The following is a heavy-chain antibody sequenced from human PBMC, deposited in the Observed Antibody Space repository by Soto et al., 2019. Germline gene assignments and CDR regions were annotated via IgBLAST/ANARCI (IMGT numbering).Heavy chain of an antibody. Sequence: PSETLSLTCTVAGGSISGHYWSWIRQAPGKGLEWLGYVYHTGFTSYNPPLKSRVIAAVDTSKNQISLRLISVTPADTPVYYCARGSAVMSEIRAFEYWGQGILVTVYS. V-gene: IGHV4-59*11. CDR3: ARGSAVMSEIRAFEY. D-gene: IGHD3-10*01. CDR2: VYHTGFT. J-gene: IGHJ4*02. CDR1: GGSISGHY.